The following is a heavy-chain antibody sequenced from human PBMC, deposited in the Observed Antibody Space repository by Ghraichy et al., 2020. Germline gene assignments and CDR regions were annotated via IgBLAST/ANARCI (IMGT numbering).Heavy chain of an antibody. CDR2: IHYSGNT. CDR3: ARDGPMGDLELCRDYHHGMDV. D-gene: IGHD1-7*01. V-gene: IGHV4-61*08. CDR1: GGSVSSDAHY. Sequence: SQTLSLTCIVSGGSVSSDAHYWNWIRQPPGKGLEWIGEIHYSGNTNYNPSLKSRVTISVDTSKNQHSLKLRFVTAADTAVYYCARDGPMGDLELCRDYHHGMDVWGQGTTVVVSS. J-gene: IGHJ6*02.